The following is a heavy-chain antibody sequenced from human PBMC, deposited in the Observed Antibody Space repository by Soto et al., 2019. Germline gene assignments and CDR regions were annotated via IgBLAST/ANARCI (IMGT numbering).Heavy chain of an antibody. CDR3: AKDDFEYYYYGMDV. Sequence: GGFLRLSCAASGFTFSSYAMSWVRQAPGKGLEWVSAISGSGGSTYYADSVKGRFTISRDNSKNTLYLQMNSLRAEDTAVYYCAKDDFEYYYYGMDVWGQGTTVTVSS. CDR1: GFTFSSYA. V-gene: IGHV3-23*01. J-gene: IGHJ6*02. CDR2: ISGSGGST. D-gene: IGHD3-3*01.